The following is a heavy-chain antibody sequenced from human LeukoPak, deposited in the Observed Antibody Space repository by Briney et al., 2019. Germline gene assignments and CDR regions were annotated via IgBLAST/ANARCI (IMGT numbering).Heavy chain of an antibody. CDR2: IYYSGST. Sequence: SETLSLTCTVSGGSISSSSYYWGWIRQPPGKGLEWIGTIYYSGSTYYNPSLGSRVTISVDTSKNQFSLKLSSVTAADTAVYYCARAAHHDSSGYPPPGAFDLWGQGTMVTVSS. CDR1: GGSISSSSYY. CDR3: ARAAHHDSSGYPPPGAFDL. J-gene: IGHJ3*01. V-gene: IGHV4-39*07. D-gene: IGHD3-22*01.